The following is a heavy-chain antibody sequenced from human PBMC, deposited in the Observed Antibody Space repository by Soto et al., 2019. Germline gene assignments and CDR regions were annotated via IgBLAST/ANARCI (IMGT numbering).Heavy chain of an antibody. J-gene: IGHJ4*02. CDR2: IIPIFGTA. CDR1: GGTFSSYA. CDR3: ARDPPMPTYDGSGYIFDY. D-gene: IGHD3-22*01. V-gene: IGHV1-69*01. Sequence: QVQLVQSGAEVKKPGSSVKVSCKASGGTFSSYAISWVRQAPGQGLEWMGGIIPIFGTANYAQKFQGRVTITADESTSTAYMELSSLRSEDTAVYYCARDPPMPTYDGSGYIFDYWGQRTLVTVSA.